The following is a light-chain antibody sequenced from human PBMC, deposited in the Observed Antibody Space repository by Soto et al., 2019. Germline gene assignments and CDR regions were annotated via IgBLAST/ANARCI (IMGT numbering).Light chain of an antibody. CDR1: QSVSSSY. CDR2: GAS. J-gene: IGKJ3*01. V-gene: IGKV3-20*01. CDR3: QQYCSSIFT. Sequence: EIVLTQSPGTLSLSPGERATLSCRASQSVSSSYLAWYQQKPGQAPRLLIHGASSRATGIPDRFSGSGSGTDFTLTISRLEPEDFAVYYCQQYCSSIFTFGPGTKVDIK.